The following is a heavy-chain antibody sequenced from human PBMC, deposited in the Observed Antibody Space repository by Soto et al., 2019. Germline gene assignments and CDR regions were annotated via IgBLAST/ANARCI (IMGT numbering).Heavy chain of an antibody. D-gene: IGHD2-15*01. CDR1: GGSISSGGYY. J-gene: IGHJ1*01. Sequence: QVQLQESGPGLVKPSQTLSLTCTVSGGSISSGGYYWSWIRQHPGKGLEWIGYIYYSGSTYYNPSLKRRVTISVDTSKNQFSLKLSSVTAADTAVYYCARVGLGYCSGGSCFPIEGAEYFQHWGQGTLVTVSS. CDR3: ARVGLGYCSGGSCFPIEGAEYFQH. CDR2: IYYSGST. V-gene: IGHV4-31*03.